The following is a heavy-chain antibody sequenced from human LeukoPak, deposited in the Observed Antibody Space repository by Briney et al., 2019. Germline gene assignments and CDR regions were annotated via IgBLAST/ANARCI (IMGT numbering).Heavy chain of an antibody. J-gene: IGHJ4*02. CDR1: GYTLTELS. V-gene: IGHV1-2*06. CDR2: INPNSGGT. CDR3: ARDRAMDY. Sequence: ASVKVSCKVSGYTLTELSMHWVRQAPGQGLEWMGRINPNSGGTDYAQKFQGRVTMTRDTSINTAYMEPSRLRSDDTAVYYCARDRAMDYWGQGTLVTVSS.